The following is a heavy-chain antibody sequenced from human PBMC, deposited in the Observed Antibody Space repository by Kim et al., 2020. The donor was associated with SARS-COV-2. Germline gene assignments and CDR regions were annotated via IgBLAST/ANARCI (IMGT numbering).Heavy chain of an antibody. D-gene: IGHD3-22*01. CDR3: ARGVQGGYYGY. CDR2: ISYDGSNK. V-gene: IGHV3-30-3*01. Sequence: GGSLRLSCAASGFTFSSYAMHWVRQAPGKGLEWVAVISYDGSNKYYADSVKGRFTISRDNSKNTLYLQMNSLRAEDTAVYYCARGVQGGYYGYWGQGTLVTVSS. CDR1: GFTFSSYA. J-gene: IGHJ4*02.